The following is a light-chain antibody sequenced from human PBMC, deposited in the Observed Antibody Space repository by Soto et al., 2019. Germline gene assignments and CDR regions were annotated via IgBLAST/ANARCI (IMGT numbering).Light chain of an antibody. J-gene: IGLJ1*01. V-gene: IGLV1-47*02. CDR3: AAWDDSLSGLYV. Sequence: QSVLTQPPSASGTPGQRVTMSCSGSSSNIGSNYVYWYQQLPGTAPKLLIYSNNQRPSGVPDRFSGSKSGTSASLAISGLRSEDEAAYYCAAWDDSLSGLYVFGTGTKLTVL. CDR2: SNN. CDR1: SSNIGSNY.